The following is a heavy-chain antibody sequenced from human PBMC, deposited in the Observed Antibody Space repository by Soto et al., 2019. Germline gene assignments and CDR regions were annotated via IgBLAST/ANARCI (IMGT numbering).Heavy chain of an antibody. D-gene: IGHD3-9*01. J-gene: IGHJ4*02. CDR2: IWYDGSNK. V-gene: IGHV3-33*01. CDR1: GFTFSSYG. CDR3: ARGPHYDLLTGYYDY. Sequence: GGSLRLSCAASGFTFSSYGMHWVRQAPGKGLEWVAVIWYDGSNKYYADSVKGRFTISRDNSRNTLYLQMNSLRAEDTAVYYCARGPHYDLLTGYYDYWGQGTMVTVYS.